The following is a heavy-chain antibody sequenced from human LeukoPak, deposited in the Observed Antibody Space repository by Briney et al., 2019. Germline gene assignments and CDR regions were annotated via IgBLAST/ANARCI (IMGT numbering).Heavy chain of an antibody. J-gene: IGHJ4*02. CDR3: ASEYSSSSSRYFDY. D-gene: IGHD6-6*01. Sequence: PSETLSLTCAVYGGSFNGYYWSWIRQPPGKGLEWIGEINHSGSTNYNPSLKSRVTISVDTSKNQFSLKLSSVTAADTAVYYCASEYSSSSSRYFDYWDQGTLVTVSS. V-gene: IGHV4-34*01. CDR2: INHSGST. CDR1: GGSFNGYY.